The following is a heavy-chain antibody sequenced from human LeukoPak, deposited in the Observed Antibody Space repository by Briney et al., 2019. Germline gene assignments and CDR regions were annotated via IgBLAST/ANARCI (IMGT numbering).Heavy chain of an antibody. J-gene: IGHJ4*02. CDR1: GFTFGSYA. CDR3: ARDPYDSSGYSYFDY. Sequence: PGGSLRLSCAASGFTFGSYAMHWVRQAPGKGLEWVAVISYDGSNKYYADSVKGRFTISRDNSKNTLYLQMNSLRAEDTAVYYCARDPYDSSGYSYFDYWGQGTLVTVSS. D-gene: IGHD3-22*01. V-gene: IGHV3-30-3*01. CDR2: ISYDGSNK.